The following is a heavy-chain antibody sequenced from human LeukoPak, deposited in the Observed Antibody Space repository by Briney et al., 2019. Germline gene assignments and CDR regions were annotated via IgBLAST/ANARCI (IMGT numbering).Heavy chain of an antibody. CDR1: GFTFSSYG. V-gene: IGHV3-30*18. Sequence: GRSLRLSCAASGFTFSSYGMHWVRQAPGKGLEWVAVISCDGSNKYYADSVKGRFTISRDNSKNTLYLQMNSLRAEDTAVYYCAKGSQSHYGDLDYWGQGTLVTVSS. D-gene: IGHD4-17*01. J-gene: IGHJ4*02. CDR3: AKGSQSHYGDLDY. CDR2: ISCDGSNK.